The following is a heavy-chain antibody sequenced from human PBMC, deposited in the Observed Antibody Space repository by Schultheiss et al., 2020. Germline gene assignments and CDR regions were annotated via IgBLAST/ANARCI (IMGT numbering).Heavy chain of an antibody. Sequence: GESLKISCKASGYSFTHYWIGWVRQMPGKGLEWMGIIYPGDSDTRYSPSFQGQVTISADKSISTAYLQWSSLKASDTAMYYCARRPTYCTNGVCHFDYWGQGTLVTVSS. CDR3: ARRPTYCTNGVCHFDY. V-gene: IGHV5-51*01. D-gene: IGHD2-8*01. CDR2: IYPGDSDT. CDR1: GYSFTHYW. J-gene: IGHJ4*02.